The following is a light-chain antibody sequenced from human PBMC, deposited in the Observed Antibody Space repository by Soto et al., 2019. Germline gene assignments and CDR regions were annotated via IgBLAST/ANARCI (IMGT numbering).Light chain of an antibody. CDR2: MAS. CDR3: QQHNTYPVT. Sequence: DIQMTQSPSTLSASVGDTVTITCRASQSVSTWLAWYQQKPGKAPKLLIYMASTLESGVPSRFSGSASGTEFTLTISSLQPDDFATYYCQQHNTYPVTFGQGTKVEIK. J-gene: IGKJ1*01. V-gene: IGKV1-5*03. CDR1: QSVSTW.